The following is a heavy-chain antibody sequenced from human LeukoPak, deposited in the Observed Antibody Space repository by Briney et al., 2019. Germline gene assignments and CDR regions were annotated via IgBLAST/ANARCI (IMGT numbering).Heavy chain of an antibody. CDR3: ARDSTGDRYFDY. CDR1: GFTYSSYW. CDR2: IKLDGSEK. Sequence: GGSLRLSCAASGFTYSSYWMSWVRQAPGKGLEWVANIKLDGSEKYYVDSVKGRFTISRDNAKNSLYLQMNSLRAEDTAVYYCARDSTGDRYFDYWGQGTLVTVSS. V-gene: IGHV3-7*01. D-gene: IGHD7-27*01. J-gene: IGHJ4*02.